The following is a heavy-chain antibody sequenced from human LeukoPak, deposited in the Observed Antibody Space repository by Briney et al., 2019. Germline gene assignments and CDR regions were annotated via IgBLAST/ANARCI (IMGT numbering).Heavy chain of an antibody. CDR1: GYTFTSNY. J-gene: IGHJ4*02. CDR2: IYPRDGST. V-gene: IGHV1-46*01. CDR3: ARDQEGFDY. Sequence: ASVNVSCKASGYTFTSNYIHWVRQAPGQGLEWMGMIYPRDGSTSYAQKFQGRVTVTRDTSTSTVHMELSGLRSEDTAVYYCARDQEGFDYWGQGTLVTVSS.